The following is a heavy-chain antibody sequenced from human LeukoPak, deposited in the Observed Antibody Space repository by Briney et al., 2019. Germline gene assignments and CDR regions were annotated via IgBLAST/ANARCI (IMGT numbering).Heavy chain of an antibody. CDR1: GYTFTSNY. J-gene: IGHJ4*02. CDR2: IYPRDGST. V-gene: IGHV1-46*01. CDR3: ARDQEGFDY. Sequence: ASVNVSCKASGYTFTSNYIHWVRQAPGQGLEWMGMIYPRDGSTSYAQKFQGRVTVTRDTSTSTVHMELSGLRSEDTAVYYCARDQEGFDYWGQGTLVTVSS.